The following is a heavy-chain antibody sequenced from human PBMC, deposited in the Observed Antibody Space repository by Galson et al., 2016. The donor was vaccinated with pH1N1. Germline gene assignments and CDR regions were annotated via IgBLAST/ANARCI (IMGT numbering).Heavy chain of an antibody. V-gene: IGHV1-18*01. Sequence: GWISAYTGNTNYAQKLQGRVTMTTDTSTSTAFMELRSLRSDDTAVYYCARVRYQLLPGHYWGQGTLVTVSS. CDR3: ARVRYQLLPGHY. CDR2: ISAYTGNT. D-gene: IGHD2-2*01. J-gene: IGHJ4*02.